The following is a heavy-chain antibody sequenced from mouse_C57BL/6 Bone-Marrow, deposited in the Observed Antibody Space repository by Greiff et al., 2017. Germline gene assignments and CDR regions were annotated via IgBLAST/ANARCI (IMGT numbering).Heavy chain of an antibody. D-gene: IGHD1-1*02. V-gene: IGHV1-18*01. CDR2: INPNNGGT. Sequence: VQLQQSGPELVKPGASVKISCKASGYTFTDYNMDWVKQSHGKSLEWIGDINPNNGGTNYTQKFKGKATLTVDKSSITAYMELRSLTSEDTAVYYGARRYYYYGDSEGLYAMDYWGQGTSVTVSS. J-gene: IGHJ4*01. CDR3: ARRYYYYGDSEGLYAMDY. CDR1: GYTFTDYN.